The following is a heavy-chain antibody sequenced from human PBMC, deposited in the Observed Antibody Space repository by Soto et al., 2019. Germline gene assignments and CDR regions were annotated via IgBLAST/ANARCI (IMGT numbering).Heavy chain of an antibody. CDR2: ISGSGGST. J-gene: IGHJ5*02. CDR1: GFTFSSYA. Sequence: EVQLLESGGGLVQPGGSLRLSCAASGFTFSSYAMSWVRQAPGKGLEWVSAISGSGGSTYYADSVKGRFTISRDNSKNTLYLQMNSLRAEDTAVYYCAKVRITMVRGVTPQWFDPWGQGTLVTVSS. D-gene: IGHD3-10*01. CDR3: AKVRITMVRGVTPQWFDP. V-gene: IGHV3-23*01.